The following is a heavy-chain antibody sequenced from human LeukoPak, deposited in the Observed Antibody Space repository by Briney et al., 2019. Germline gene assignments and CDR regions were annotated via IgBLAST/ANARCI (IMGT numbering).Heavy chain of an antibody. V-gene: IGHV3-21*01. D-gene: IGHD2-15*01. CDR3: ARDDCSSGGCYSTFDY. CDR2: ISSSSSYI. Sequence: GGSLRLFCAASGFTFSSYSMNWVRQAPGKGLEWVSSISSSSSYIYYADSVKGRFTISRDNAKTSLYLQMNNLRAEDTAVYYCARDDCSSGGCYSTFDYWGQGTLVTVSS. J-gene: IGHJ4*02. CDR1: GFTFSSYS.